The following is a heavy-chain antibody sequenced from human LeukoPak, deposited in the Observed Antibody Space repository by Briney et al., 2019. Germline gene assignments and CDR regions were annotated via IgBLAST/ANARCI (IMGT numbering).Heavy chain of an antibody. CDR1: GYTFTSYG. CDR2: ISAYNGNT. CDR3: ARDSGLYYDFWSGYSGGDYFDY. J-gene: IGHJ4*02. V-gene: IGHV1-18*01. Sequence: ASVKVSCKASGYTFTSYGISWVRQAPGQGLEWMGWISAYNGNTNYAQKFQGRVTMTTDTSTSTAYMELRSLRSDDTAVYYCARDSGLYYDFWSGYSGGDYFDYWGQGTLVTVSS. D-gene: IGHD3-3*01.